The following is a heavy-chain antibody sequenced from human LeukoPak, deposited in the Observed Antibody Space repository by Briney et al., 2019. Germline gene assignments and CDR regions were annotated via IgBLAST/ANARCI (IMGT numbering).Heavy chain of an antibody. Sequence: GGSLRLSCAASEFTFSSYGMHWVRQAPGKGLEWVALIWYDGRNEFYVDSVKGRFTISRDNSKNTLYLQMSSLRAEDTAVYYCARDRGGYFDYWGQGTLVTVSS. CDR1: EFTFSSYG. V-gene: IGHV3-33*08. D-gene: IGHD3-16*01. J-gene: IGHJ4*02. CDR3: ARDRGGYFDY. CDR2: IWYDGRNE.